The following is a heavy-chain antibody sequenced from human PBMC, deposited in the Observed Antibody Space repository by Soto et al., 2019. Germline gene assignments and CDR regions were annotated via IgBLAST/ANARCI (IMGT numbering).Heavy chain of an antibody. CDR1: GFTFSSYW. CDR2: IKQDGSEK. V-gene: IGHV3-7*03. D-gene: IGHD6-13*01. Sequence: GGSLRLSCAASGFTFSSYWMSWVRQAPGKGLEWVANIKQDGSEKYYVDSVKGRFTISRDNAKNSLYLQMNSLGAEDTAVYYCARVVGYRRKYYYYDGMDVWRQGTTVTSP. CDR3: ARVVGYRRKYYYYDGMDV. J-gene: IGHJ6*02.